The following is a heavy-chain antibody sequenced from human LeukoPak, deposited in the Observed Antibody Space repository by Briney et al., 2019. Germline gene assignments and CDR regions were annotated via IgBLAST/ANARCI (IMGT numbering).Heavy chain of an antibody. J-gene: IGHJ4*02. D-gene: IGHD3-10*01. V-gene: IGHV3-48*03. CDR3: ASWYGSGSPHWDY. CDR1: GFTFSSYE. Sequence: GGSLRLSCAASGFTFSSYEMNWVRQAPGKGLEWVSYISSSGSTIYCADSVKGRFTISRDNAKNSLYLQMNSLRAEDTAVYYCASWYGSGSPHWDYWGQGTLVTVSS. CDR2: ISSSGSTI.